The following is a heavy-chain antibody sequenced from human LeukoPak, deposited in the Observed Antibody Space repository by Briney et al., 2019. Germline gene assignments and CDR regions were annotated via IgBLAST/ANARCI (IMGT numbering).Heavy chain of an antibody. CDR2: IIPIFGTA. J-gene: IGHJ4*02. V-gene: IGHV1-69*05. Sequence: GASVKVSCKASGGTFSSYAISWVRQAPGQGLEWMGGIIPIFGTANYAQKFQGRVTITTDESTTTAYMELSSLRSEDTAVYYCARETQCQQLDCGTGVDWGQGTLVTVSS. D-gene: IGHD6-13*01. CDR3: ARETQCQQLDCGTGVD. CDR1: GGTFSSYA.